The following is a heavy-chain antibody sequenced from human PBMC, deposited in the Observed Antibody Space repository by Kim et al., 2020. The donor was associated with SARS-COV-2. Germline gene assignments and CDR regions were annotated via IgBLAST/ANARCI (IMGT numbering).Heavy chain of an antibody. CDR1: GYSFTSYW. J-gene: IGHJ4*02. CDR2: IYPGDSDT. D-gene: IGHD6-19*01. Sequence: GESLKISCKGSGYSFTSYWIGWVRQMPGKGLEWMGIIYPGDSDTRYSPSFQGQVTISADKSISTAYLQWSSLKASDTAMYYCARLAGSAPVAPDGRWQWLVYSSPVEIDYWGQGTLVTVSS. CDR3: ARLAGSAPVAPDGRWQWLVYSSPVEIDY. V-gene: IGHV5-51*01.